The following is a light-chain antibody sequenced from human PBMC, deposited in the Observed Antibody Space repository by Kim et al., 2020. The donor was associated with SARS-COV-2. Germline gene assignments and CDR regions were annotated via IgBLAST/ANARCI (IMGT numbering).Light chain of an antibody. CDR3: QHYIRFPYT. J-gene: IGKJ2*01. CDR1: QIINTF. CDR2: QAS. Sequence: SASVGDRVTITCRASQIINTFLAWYKQKPGKAPDLLIYQASSVQIGVPSRFSGSGSGTEFTLTINSLQPDDFATYYCQHYIRFPYTFGQGTKLEI. V-gene: IGKV1-5*03.